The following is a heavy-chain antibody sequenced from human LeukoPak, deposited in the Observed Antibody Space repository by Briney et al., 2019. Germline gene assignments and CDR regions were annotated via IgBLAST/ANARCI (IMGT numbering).Heavy chain of an antibody. D-gene: IGHD1-14*01. J-gene: IGHJ3*02. V-gene: IGHV3-21*01. CDR1: GFTFSSYG. CDR3: ARARPETDAFDI. CDR2: ISSSSSYI. Sequence: GGSLRLSCAASGFTFSSYGMNWVRQAPGKGLEWVSSISSSSSYIYYADSVKGRFTISRDNAKNSLYLQMNSLRAEDTAVYYCARARPETDAFDIWGQGTMVTVSS.